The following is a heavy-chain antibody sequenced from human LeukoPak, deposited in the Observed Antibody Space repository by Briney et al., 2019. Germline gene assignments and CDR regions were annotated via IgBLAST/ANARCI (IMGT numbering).Heavy chain of an antibody. CDR2: IYYSGST. V-gene: IGHV4-39*02. Sequence: PSETLSLTCTVSGGSISSSSYYWGWIRQPPGKGLEWIGSIYYSGSTYYNPSLKSRVTISVDTSKNQFSRKLSSVTAADTAVYYCARECLSRGSGSYYNEDAFDIWGQGTMVTVSS. D-gene: IGHD3-10*01. J-gene: IGHJ3*02. CDR3: ARECLSRGSGSYYNEDAFDI. CDR1: GGSISSSSYY.